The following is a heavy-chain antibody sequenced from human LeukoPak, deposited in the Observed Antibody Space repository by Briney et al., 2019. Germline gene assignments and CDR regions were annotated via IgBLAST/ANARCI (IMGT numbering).Heavy chain of an antibody. J-gene: IGHJ4*02. CDR2: INDDGRER. CDR3: VQGGYIEF. Sequence: GGSLRLSCAASGFSFRVYWMTWGRQAPGKRPEWVANINDDGRERYYVDSVRGRFTISRDNDKNSLYLEMNSLRADDTAVYFCVQGGYIEFWGQGVPVTVSS. CDR1: GFSFRVYW. D-gene: IGHD3-16*01. V-gene: IGHV3-7*01.